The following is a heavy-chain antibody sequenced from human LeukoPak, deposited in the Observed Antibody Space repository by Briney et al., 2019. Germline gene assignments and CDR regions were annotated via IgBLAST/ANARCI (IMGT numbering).Heavy chain of an antibody. CDR3: ARGIGSGSYGRFDP. CDR2: INPNSGGT. D-gene: IGHD3-10*01. CDR1: GYTFTAYY. Sequence: ASVKASCKASGYTFTAYYMHWVRQAPGQGLEWMGWINPNSGGTNYAQTFQGRVAMTRDPSISTSYMELSRLTSDDTAVYYCARGIGSGSYGRFDPWGQGTLVTVSS. V-gene: IGHV1-2*02. J-gene: IGHJ5*02.